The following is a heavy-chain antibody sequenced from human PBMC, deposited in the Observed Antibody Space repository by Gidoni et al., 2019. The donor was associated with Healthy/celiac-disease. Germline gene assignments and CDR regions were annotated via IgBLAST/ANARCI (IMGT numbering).Heavy chain of an antibody. Sequence: VQLVESGGGLVKPGGSLRLSCAASGFPFSSYSMNWVRQAPGKGLEWVSSISSSSSYIYYADSVKGRFTISRDNAKNSLYLQMNSLRAEDTAVYYCASGFSVGVGATNFDYWGQGTLVTVSS. D-gene: IGHD1-26*01. CDR3: ASGFSVGVGATNFDY. CDR2: ISSSSSYI. V-gene: IGHV3-21*01. J-gene: IGHJ4*02. CDR1: GFPFSSYS.